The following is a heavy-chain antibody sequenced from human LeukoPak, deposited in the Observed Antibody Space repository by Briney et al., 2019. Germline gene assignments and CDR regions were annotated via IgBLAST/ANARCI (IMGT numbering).Heavy chain of an antibody. CDR1: GGSTSGGNYY. D-gene: IGHD3-10*01. J-gene: IGHJ5*02. CDR2: ISSSGNT. V-gene: IGHV4-39*01. Sequence: SETLSLTCIVSGGSTSGGNYYWGWIRRPPGKGLEWIGGISSSGNTYYNPSLKSRITISIDTSKNHFSLKLSSVTAADTAVYYCARHYGPWGQGTLVTVSS. CDR3: ARHYGP.